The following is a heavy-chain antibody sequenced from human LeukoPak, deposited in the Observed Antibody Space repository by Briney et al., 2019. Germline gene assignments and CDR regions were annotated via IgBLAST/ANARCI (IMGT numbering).Heavy chain of an antibody. J-gene: IGHJ4*02. CDR1: GFTFSSYS. Sequence: PGGSLRLSWAASGFTFSSYSMNWVRQAPGKGLEWVSYISSSSSTIYYADSVKGRFTISRDNAKNSLYLQMNSLRAEDTAVYYCAREGYDFWSGYRNYFDYWGQGILVTVSS. CDR3: AREGYDFWSGYRNYFDY. CDR2: ISSSSSTI. D-gene: IGHD3-3*01. V-gene: IGHV3-48*01.